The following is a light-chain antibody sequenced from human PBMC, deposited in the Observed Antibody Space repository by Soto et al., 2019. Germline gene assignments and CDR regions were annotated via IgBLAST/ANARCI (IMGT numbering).Light chain of an antibody. CDR2: ESS. J-gene: IGKJ5*01. V-gene: IGKV3-11*01. Sequence: EIVLTESPATLSLSPGERPTLSCRASQNVANYLDSYQQKPGQAPRLLIYESSNRATGIAARFSGSGSGTDFTLTISSLEPEDFALYYCQHYGRSPITFGQGTRLGL. CDR3: QHYGRSPIT. CDR1: QNVANY.